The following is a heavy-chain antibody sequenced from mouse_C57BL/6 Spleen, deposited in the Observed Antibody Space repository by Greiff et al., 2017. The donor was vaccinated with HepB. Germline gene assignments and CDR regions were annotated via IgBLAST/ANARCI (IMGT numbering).Heavy chain of an antibody. CDR1: GYTFTSYW. D-gene: IGHD4-1*01. V-gene: IGHV1-64*01. CDR2: IHPNSGST. Sequence: QVQLQQPGAELVKPGASVKLSCKASGYTFTSYWMHWVKQRPGQGLEWIGMIHPNSGSTNYNEKFKSKATLTVDKSSSTAYMQLSSLTSEDSAVYYCARPPLGRGGVLGYYFDYWGQGTTLTVSS. J-gene: IGHJ2*01. CDR3: ARPPLGRGGVLGYYFDY.